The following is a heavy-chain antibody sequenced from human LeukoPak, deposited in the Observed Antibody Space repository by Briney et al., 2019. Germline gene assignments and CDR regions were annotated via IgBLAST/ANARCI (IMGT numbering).Heavy chain of an antibody. V-gene: IGHV3-74*01. D-gene: IGHD2-15*01. CDR3: ARGPRTYPGD. J-gene: IGHJ4*02. Sequence: GGSLSLSCAASGFTFSSYWMHWVRQAPGKGLVWVSRINSDGSSTNYADSVKGRFTISRDNAKSTLYLQMNSLRAEDTAVYYCARGPRTYPGDWGQGTLVTVSS. CDR2: INSDGSST. CDR1: GFTFSSYW.